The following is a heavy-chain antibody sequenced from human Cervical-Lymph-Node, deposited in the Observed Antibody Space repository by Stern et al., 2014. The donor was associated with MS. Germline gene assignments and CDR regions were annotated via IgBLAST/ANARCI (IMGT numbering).Heavy chain of an antibody. V-gene: IGHV1-3*04. J-gene: IGHJ3*02. CDR2: IITGNGNA. CDR1: GYSFTSYT. Sequence: VQLVESGAEVKKPGASVKVSCKTSGYSFTSYTMHWVRQAPGQRLEWMGWIITGNGNARYSQKFQGRVSITRDTSANTVYMELSSLRSEDTAVYYCARDIMTTVTRFDLPDAFDIWGQGTKVTVTS. D-gene: IGHD4-17*01. CDR3: ARDIMTTVTRFDLPDAFDI.